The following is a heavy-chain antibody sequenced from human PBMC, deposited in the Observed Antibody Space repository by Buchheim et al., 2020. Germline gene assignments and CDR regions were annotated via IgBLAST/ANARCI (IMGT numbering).Heavy chain of an antibody. J-gene: IGHJ4*02. CDR2: IGIAGDT. V-gene: IGHV3-13*01. Sequence: EVQLVESGGGLVQPGGSLRLSCAASGFTLSAYDFHWVRQETGKGLEWVSAIGIAGDTYYADSVKGRFTFSRDNAKNSLYLQMNSLRDEDTAVYYCARGGRDWSSQIFDYWGQG. D-gene: IGHD3-9*01. CDR1: GFTLSAYD. CDR3: ARGGRDWSSQIFDY.